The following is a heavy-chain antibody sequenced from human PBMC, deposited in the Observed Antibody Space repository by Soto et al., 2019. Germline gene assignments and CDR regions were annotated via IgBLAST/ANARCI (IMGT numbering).Heavy chain of an antibody. Sequence: GGSLRLSCAASGFTFSSYGIHWVRQAPGKGLEWVAVISHDGSNKYYADSVKGRFTISRDTAKNTLYLQMSSLRAEDTAVYYCVRNSSRFDYWGHGVLVTVSS. CDR2: ISHDGSNK. V-gene: IGHV3-30*03. CDR3: VRNSSRFDY. D-gene: IGHD4-4*01. J-gene: IGHJ4*01. CDR1: GFTFSSYG.